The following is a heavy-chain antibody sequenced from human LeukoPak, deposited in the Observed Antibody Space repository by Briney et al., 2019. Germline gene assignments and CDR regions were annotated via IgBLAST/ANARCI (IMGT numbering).Heavy chain of an antibody. CDR2: IYYSGST. J-gene: IGHJ6*02. CDR3: ARRMGAHGSKTPDYYYYGMDV. Sequence: PSETLSLTCTVSGGSISSYYWSWIRQPPGKGLEWIGYIYYSGSTNYNPSLKSRVTISVDTSKNQFSLKLSSVTAADTAVYYCARRMGAHGSKTPDYYYYGMDVWGQGTTVTVSS. CDR1: GGSISSYY. D-gene: IGHD3-16*01. V-gene: IGHV4-59*01.